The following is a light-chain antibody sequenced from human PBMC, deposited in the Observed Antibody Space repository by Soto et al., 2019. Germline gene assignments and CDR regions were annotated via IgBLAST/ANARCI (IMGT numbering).Light chain of an antibody. V-gene: IGKV3-11*01. Sequence: EIVLTQSPATLSLSPGERATLSCRASQSVSSYLAWYQQKPGQAPRLLIYDTSKRATGIPARFSGSGSGTAFTLPIRSLEPEDFAVYYCQQRTNWPRSFTFGPGTKVDIK. CDR1: QSVSSY. CDR2: DTS. J-gene: IGKJ3*01. CDR3: QQRTNWPRSFT.